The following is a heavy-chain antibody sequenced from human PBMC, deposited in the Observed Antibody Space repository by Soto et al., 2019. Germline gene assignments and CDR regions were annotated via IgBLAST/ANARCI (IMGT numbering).Heavy chain of an antibody. D-gene: IGHD3-3*01. Sequence: GGSLRLSCAASGFTFSSYAMSWVRQAPGKGLEWVSAISGSGGSTYYADSVKGRFTISRDNSKNTLYLQMNSLRAEDTAVYYCAKLVGVFGVVIWFDYWGQGTLVTVSS. V-gene: IGHV3-23*01. CDR3: AKLVGVFGVVIWFDY. J-gene: IGHJ4*02. CDR1: GFTFSSYA. CDR2: ISGSGGST.